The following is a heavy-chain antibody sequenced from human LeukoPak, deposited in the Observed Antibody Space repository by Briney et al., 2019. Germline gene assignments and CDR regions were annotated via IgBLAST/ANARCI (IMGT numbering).Heavy chain of an antibody. Sequence: SVKVSCKASGGTFSSYAISWVRQAPGQGLEWMGRIIPIFGTANYAQKFQGRVTIATDESTSTAYMELSSLRSEDTAVYYCARDGDYGDYADDYWGQGTLVTVSS. CDR1: GGTFSSYA. V-gene: IGHV1-69*05. CDR3: ARDGDYGDYADDY. J-gene: IGHJ4*02. D-gene: IGHD4-17*01. CDR2: IIPIFGTA.